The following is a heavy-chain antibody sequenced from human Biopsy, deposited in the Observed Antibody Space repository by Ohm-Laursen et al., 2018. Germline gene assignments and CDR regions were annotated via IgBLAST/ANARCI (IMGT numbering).Heavy chain of an antibody. J-gene: IGHJ5*01. D-gene: IGHD2-15*01. V-gene: IGHV3-72*01. CDR3: ARAGRYCSGGGCYSWSDS. CDR1: GFTFSSHA. CDR2: IRDKANSYTT. Sequence: SLRLSCTASGFTFSSHAMHWVRQAPGKGLECVAGIRDKANSYTTDYAAPVKGRFTISRDDSNNSLYLQMNSLKTEDTALYYCARAGRYCSGGGCYSWSDSWGQGTLVTVSS.